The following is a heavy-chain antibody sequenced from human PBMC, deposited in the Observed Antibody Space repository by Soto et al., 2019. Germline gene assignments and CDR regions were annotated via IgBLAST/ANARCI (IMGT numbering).Heavy chain of an antibody. Sequence: SETLSLTCSVYVGSLSGNFWGWIRQPPGKGLEWIGEVKQSGSTNYNPSLKSRVTISVDTSRSQISLQVNSVTAADTAVYYCAISPQRINLARGLLGSWFDSWAQGIPVTGSS. D-gene: IGHD3-10*01. J-gene: IGHJ5*01. V-gene: IGHV4-34*01. CDR1: VGSLSGNF. CDR3: AISPQRINLARGLLGSWFDS. CDR2: VKQSGST.